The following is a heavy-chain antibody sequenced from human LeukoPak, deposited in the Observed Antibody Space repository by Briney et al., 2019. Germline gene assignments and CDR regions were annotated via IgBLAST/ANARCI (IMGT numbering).Heavy chain of an antibody. CDR2: INPNSGGT. CDR1: GYTFTGYY. Sequence: ASVKVSCKASGYTFTGYYIHWVRQAPGQGLEWMGWINPNSGGTNYAQKFQGRATMTRDTSITTAYMELSRLTSDDTAVYYCARDPRSTSVPHYYYYYMDVWGQGTPVTVSS. J-gene: IGHJ6*03. V-gene: IGHV1-2*02. CDR3: ARDPRSTSVPHYYYYYMDV. D-gene: IGHD2-2*01.